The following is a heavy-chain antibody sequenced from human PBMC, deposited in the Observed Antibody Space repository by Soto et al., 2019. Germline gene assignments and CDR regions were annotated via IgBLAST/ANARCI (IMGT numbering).Heavy chain of an antibody. J-gene: IGHJ4*02. Sequence: ASVKVSCKASGYTFTSYGISWVRQAPGQGLEWMGWISAYNGNTNYAQKLQGRVTMTTDTSTSTAFMELRSLGSDDTAVYYCARDSRYSSSRGFDYWGQGTLVTVSS. CDR2: ISAYNGNT. CDR3: ARDSRYSSSRGFDY. V-gene: IGHV1-18*01. CDR1: GYTFTSYG. D-gene: IGHD6-13*01.